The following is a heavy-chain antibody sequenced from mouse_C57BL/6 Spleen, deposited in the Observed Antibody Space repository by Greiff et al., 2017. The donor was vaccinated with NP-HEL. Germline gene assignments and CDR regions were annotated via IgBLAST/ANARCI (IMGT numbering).Heavy chain of an antibody. V-gene: IGHV5-17*01. Sequence: EVMLVESGGGLVKPGGSLKLSCAASGFTFSDYGMHWVRQAPEKGLEWVAYISSGSSTIYYADTVKGRFTISRDNAKNTLFLQMTSLRSEDTARYYCARGAQATYAMDYWGQGTSVTVSS. CDR3: ARGAQATYAMDY. CDR1: GFTFSDYG. CDR2: ISSGSSTI. D-gene: IGHD3-2*02. J-gene: IGHJ4*01.